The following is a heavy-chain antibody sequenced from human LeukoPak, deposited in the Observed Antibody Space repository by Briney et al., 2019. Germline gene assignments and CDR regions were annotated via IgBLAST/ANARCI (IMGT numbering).Heavy chain of an antibody. J-gene: IGHJ5*02. CDR2: IKSKIDGGTT. V-gene: IGHV3-15*01. D-gene: IGHD6-13*01. Sequence: GGSLRLSCAASGFTFSSYGMHWVRQAPGKGLEWVGRIKSKIDGGTTDYAAPVKGRFIISRDDSKNTLYLQMNSLKTEDTAVYYCTTTLYVAAAGDDWFDPWGQGALVTVSS. CDR1: GFTFSSYG. CDR3: TTTLYVAAAGDDWFDP.